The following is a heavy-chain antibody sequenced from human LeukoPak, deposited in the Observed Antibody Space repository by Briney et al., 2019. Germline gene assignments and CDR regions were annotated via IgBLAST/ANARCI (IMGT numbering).Heavy chain of an antibody. V-gene: IGHV1-2*02. CDR1: GYTFTGYY. CDR2: INPNSGGT. Sequence: ASVKVSCKASGYTFTGYYMHWVRQAPGQGLEWMGWINPNSGGTNYAQKFQGRVTMTRDTSISTAYMELSRLRSDDTAVYYCARDPARRAWREIDYWGQGTLVTVSS. J-gene: IGHJ4*02. D-gene: IGHD6-6*01. CDR3: ARDPARRAWREIDY.